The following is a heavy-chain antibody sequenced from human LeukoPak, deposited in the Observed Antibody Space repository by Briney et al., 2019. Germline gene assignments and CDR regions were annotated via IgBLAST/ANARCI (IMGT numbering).Heavy chain of an antibody. Sequence: KHGESLKISCKGSGYSFTSYWIGWVRQMPGKGLEWMGIIYPGDSDTRYSPSFQGQVTISADKSISTAYLQWSSLKASDTAMYYCARGNYDSEVLFDHWGQGTLVTVSS. CDR2: IYPGDSDT. D-gene: IGHD3-22*01. CDR3: ARGNYDSEVLFDH. J-gene: IGHJ4*02. V-gene: IGHV5-51*01. CDR1: GYSFTSYW.